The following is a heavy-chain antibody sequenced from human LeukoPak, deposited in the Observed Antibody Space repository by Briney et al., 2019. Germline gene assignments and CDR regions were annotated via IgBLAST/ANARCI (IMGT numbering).Heavy chain of an antibody. CDR3: ARDSERGSSSAYHYYYYMDV. J-gene: IGHJ6*03. V-gene: IGHV3-66*02. CDR2: IYSGGST. Sequence: GGSLRLSCAASGFTVSSNYMSWVRQAPGKGLEWVSVIYSGGSTFYADSVKGRFTISRDNSKNTLYLQMNSLRAEDTAVYYCARDSERGSSSAYHYYYYMDVWGKGTTVTVSS. D-gene: IGHD6-6*01. CDR1: GFTVSSNY.